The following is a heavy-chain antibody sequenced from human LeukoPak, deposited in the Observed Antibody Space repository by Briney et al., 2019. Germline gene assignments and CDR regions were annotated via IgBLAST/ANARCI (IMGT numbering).Heavy chain of an antibody. J-gene: IGHJ5*02. V-gene: IGHV5-51*01. Sequence: GESLKTSCKGSGYTFTSYWIGWVRQMPGKGLEWMGIIYPGDSDTRYSPSFQGQVTISADKSITTAYLQWSSLKASDTAMYYCARVGSSSWYPNYNWFDPWGQGTLVTVSS. D-gene: IGHD6-13*01. CDR3: ARVGSSSWYPNYNWFDP. CDR2: IYPGDSDT. CDR1: GYTFTSYW.